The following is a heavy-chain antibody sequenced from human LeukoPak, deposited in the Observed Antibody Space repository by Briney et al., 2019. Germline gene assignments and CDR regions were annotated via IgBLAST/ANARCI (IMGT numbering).Heavy chain of an antibody. Sequence: PSQTLALTCTVSGGSISSCGYYWSCIRQHPGKGLVWIGYIYYSGSTYYNPSLKSRVPISVDTPKNQFSLKLSSVTAADTAVYYCASILRYFDWSFDPWGQGTLVTVSS. CDR2: IYYSGST. CDR3: ASILRYFDWSFDP. CDR1: GGSISSCGYY. D-gene: IGHD3-9*01. J-gene: IGHJ5*02. V-gene: IGHV4-31*03.